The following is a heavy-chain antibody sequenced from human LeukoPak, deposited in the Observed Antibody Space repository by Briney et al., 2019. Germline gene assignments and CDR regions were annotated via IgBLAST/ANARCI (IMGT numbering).Heavy chain of an antibody. D-gene: IGHD2-2*02. J-gene: IGHJ6*02. CDR1: GGAFSGYY. V-gene: IGHV4-34*01. CDR2: INHSGST. Sequence: PSETLSLTCAVYGGAFSGYYWSWIRQPPGKGLEWIGEINHSGSTNYNPSLKSRVTISVDTSKNQFSLKLSSVTAADTAVYDCARAVGYCSSTSCYKAHYYYYGMDVWGQGTTVTVSS. CDR3: ARAVGYCSSTSCYKAHYYYYGMDV.